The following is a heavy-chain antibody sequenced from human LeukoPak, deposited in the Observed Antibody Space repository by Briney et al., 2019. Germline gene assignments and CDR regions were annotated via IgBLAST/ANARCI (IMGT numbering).Heavy chain of an antibody. J-gene: IGHJ4*02. CDR2: SKNKPERYTT. Sequence: LSLTCTVSGGSISSGAYYWSWVRQAPGKGLERVGRSKNKPERYTTEYAASVRGRFIVSRDDSQSSLYLQMNSLKTEDTAVYYCARARGGPNTHSDYWGRGTLVTVSS. V-gene: IGHV3-72*01. D-gene: IGHD4-23*01. CDR1: GGSISSGAYY. CDR3: ARARGGPNTHSDY.